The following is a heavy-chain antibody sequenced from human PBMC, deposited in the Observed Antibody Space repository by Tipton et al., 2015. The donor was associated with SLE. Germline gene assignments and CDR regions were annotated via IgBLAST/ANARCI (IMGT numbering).Heavy chain of an antibody. Sequence: QLVQSGGGLVQPGRSLRLSCAASGFTFDDYAMHWVRQAPGKGLEWVSGISWNSGSIGYADSVKGRFTISRDNAKNSLYLQMNSLRAEDTALYYCAKETPYDSSAPGYFQHWGQGTLVTVSS. CDR3: AKETPYDSSAPGYFQH. CDR2: ISWNSGSI. V-gene: IGHV3-9*01. CDR1: GFTFDDYA. J-gene: IGHJ1*01. D-gene: IGHD3-22*01.